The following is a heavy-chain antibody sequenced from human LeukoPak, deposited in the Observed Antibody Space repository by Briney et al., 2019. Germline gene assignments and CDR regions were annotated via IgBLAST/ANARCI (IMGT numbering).Heavy chain of an antibody. J-gene: IGHJ5*02. D-gene: IGHD4-11*01. V-gene: IGHV1-69*06. Sequence: ASVKVSCKASGGTFSSYAISWVRQAPGQGLEWVGGIIPIFGTANYAQKFQGRVTITADKSTSTAYMELSSLRSEDTAVYYCAREFRTVTTRGWFDPWGQGTLVTVSS. CDR3: AREFRTVTTRGWFDP. CDR2: IIPIFGTA. CDR1: GGTFSSYA.